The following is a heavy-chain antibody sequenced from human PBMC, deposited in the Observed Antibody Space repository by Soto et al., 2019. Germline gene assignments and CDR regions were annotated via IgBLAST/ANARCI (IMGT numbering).Heavy chain of an antibody. CDR2: INQDGSDK. J-gene: IGHJ6*02. CDR3: ARGHYGMED. CDR1: GLTLSRYW. V-gene: IGHV3-7*05. Sequence: EVHPVESGGGLVQPGGSLRLSCAVSGLTLSRYWMSWVRQAPGKGLEWVANINQDGSDKNYLDSVKGRFTVSRDNAKNSLYLQMNGMRVEDTAVYFCARGHYGMEDWGQGTTVTFSS.